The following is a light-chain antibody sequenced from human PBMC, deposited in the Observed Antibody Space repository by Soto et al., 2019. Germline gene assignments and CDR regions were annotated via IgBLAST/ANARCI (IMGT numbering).Light chain of an antibody. Sequence: QSALTQPASGSGSPGQSVNISCYGTRSDFGNYKFVSSYPHHPGTVTKGIISETSTRPSGVSDRCSSSKSGNTASLTISRLQAEDEADYYCFSITSTNTHVFGSGTKVTLL. CDR3: FSITSTNTHV. J-gene: IGLJ1*01. CDR2: ETS. V-gene: IGLV2-23*01. CDR1: RSDFGNYKF.